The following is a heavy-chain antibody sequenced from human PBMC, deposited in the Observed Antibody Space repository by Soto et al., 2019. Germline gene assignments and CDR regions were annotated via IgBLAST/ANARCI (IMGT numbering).Heavy chain of an antibody. CDR3: AALGGGAQDKY. J-gene: IGHJ4*02. CDR1: GFTFSTYG. V-gene: IGHV3-30*03. Sequence: GGSLRLSCAASGFTFSTYGMHWVRQAPGKGLEWVSAISYDGSKKYYADSVKGRFTISRDNSENTLYLQMNSLRAEDTAIYYFAALGGGAQDKYWGQGTLVHVSS. CDR2: ISYDGSKK. D-gene: IGHD1-26*01.